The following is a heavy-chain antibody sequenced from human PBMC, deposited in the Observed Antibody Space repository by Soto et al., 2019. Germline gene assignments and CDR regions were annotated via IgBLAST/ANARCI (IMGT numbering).Heavy chain of an antibody. J-gene: IGHJ3*02. CDR2: IYYSGST. CDR3: AAPIGYCSGGSCHPVYDAFDI. Sequence: QVQLQESGPGLVKPSQTLSLTCTVSGGSISSGGYYWSWIRQHPGKGLEWIGYIYYSGSTYYNPSLKSRVTISVDTSKNQLSLKLSSVTAADTAVYYCAAPIGYCSGGSCHPVYDAFDIWGQGTMVTVSS. V-gene: IGHV4-31*03. CDR1: GGSISSGGYY. D-gene: IGHD2-15*01.